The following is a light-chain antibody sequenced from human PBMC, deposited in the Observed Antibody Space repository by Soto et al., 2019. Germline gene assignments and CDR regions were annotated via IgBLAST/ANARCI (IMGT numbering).Light chain of an antibody. CDR2: EVS. CDR1: SSDVGGSNY. Sequence: SALTQPASVSGSPGQSITISCTGTSSDVGGSNYVSWYQHHPGKAPKLIISEVSNRPSGVSYRFSGSKSGDTASLTISGLQAEDEADYYCCSRTTSSTYVFGPGTKVTVL. V-gene: IGLV2-14*01. J-gene: IGLJ1*01. CDR3: CSRTTSSTYV.